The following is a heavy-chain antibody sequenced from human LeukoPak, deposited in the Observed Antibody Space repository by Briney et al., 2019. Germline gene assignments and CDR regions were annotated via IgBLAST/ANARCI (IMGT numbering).Heavy chain of an antibody. D-gene: IGHD2-15*01. V-gene: IGHV3-23*01. J-gene: IGHJ4*02. CDR1: GFTFYAYA. CDR2: IGGSGDST. CDR3: AKLGWTYCSVRSRGPTSLYY. Sequence: HAGGSLRLSCAASGFTFYAYAMTWVRQAPGKGLEWVSGIGGSGDSTIYADSVRGRFTISRDNSKDTLYLQMNNLRAEDTAIYYRAKLGWTYCSVRSRGPTSLYYWGQGTLVTVSS.